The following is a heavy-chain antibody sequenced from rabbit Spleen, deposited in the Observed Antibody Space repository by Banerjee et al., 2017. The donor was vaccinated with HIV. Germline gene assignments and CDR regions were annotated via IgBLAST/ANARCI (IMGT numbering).Heavy chain of an antibody. D-gene: IGHD2-1*01. J-gene: IGHJ4*01. Sequence: QQQLEESGGGLVQPEGSLTLTCTASGFSFSHYYYLYWVRQAPGKGLEWIASIDTGDVSTYYATWAKGRFTISKTSSTTVTLQMTSLTAADTATYFCANMYGNYGGLGDASFSLWGPGTLVTVS. CDR3: ANMYGNYGGLGDASFSL. CDR1: GFSFSHYYY. V-gene: IGHV1S45*01. CDR2: IDTGDVST.